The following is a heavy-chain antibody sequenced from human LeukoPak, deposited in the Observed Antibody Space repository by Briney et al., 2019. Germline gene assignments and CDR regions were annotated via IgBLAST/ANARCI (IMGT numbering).Heavy chain of an antibody. D-gene: IGHD3-3*01. J-gene: IGHJ4*02. CDR2: INPSGGST. V-gene: IGHV1-46*01. Sequence: ASVKVSCKASGYTFTSYYMHWVRQAPGQGLKWMGIINPSGGSTSYAQKFQGRVTMTRDTSTSTVYMELSSLRSEDTAVYYCARERITIFGVVIAPFDYWGQGTLVTVSS. CDR3: ARERITIFGVVIAPFDY. CDR1: GYTFTSYY.